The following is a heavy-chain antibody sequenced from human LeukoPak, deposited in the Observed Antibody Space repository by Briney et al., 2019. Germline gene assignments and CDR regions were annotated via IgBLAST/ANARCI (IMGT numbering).Heavy chain of an antibody. Sequence: SETLSLTCTVSGYSISSGYYWGWIRQPPGKGLEWIGSIYHSGSTYYNPSLKSRVTISGDTSKNQFSLNLSSVTAADTAVYYCARDLGVVPAWGWFDPWGQGTLVTVSS. V-gene: IGHV4-38-2*02. CDR1: GYSISSGYY. CDR3: ARDLGVVPAWGWFDP. D-gene: IGHD2-2*01. CDR2: IYHSGST. J-gene: IGHJ5*02.